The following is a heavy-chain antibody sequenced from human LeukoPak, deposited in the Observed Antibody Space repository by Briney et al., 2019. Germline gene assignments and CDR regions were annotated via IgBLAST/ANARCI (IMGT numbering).Heavy chain of an antibody. J-gene: IGHJ4*02. D-gene: IGHD3-3*01. CDR2: IYYSGNT. V-gene: IGHV4-39*07. Sequence: SETLSLTCTVSGDSISTSNSYWGWIRQPPGTGLEWIVSIYYSGNTYYNASLKSRVTISVDTSKNQSSLKLSSVTAADTAVYYCAVRDYDLWSGYYTPFDYWGQGTLVTVSS. CDR1: GDSISTSNSY. CDR3: AVRDYDLWSGYYTPFDY.